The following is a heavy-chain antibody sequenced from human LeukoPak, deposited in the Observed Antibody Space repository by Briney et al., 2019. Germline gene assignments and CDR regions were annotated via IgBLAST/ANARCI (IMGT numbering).Heavy chain of an antibody. CDR1: GGSISSGSYY. CDR3: ARGTREDGYKPDGYSFYYMDV. Sequence: PSQTLSLTCTVSGGSISSGSYYWSWIRQPAGKGLEWIGRIYTSGSTNYNPSLKSRVTISVDTSKNQFSLKLSSVTAADTAVYYCARGTREDGYKPDGYSFYYMDVCGKGTTVTVSS. V-gene: IGHV4-61*02. J-gene: IGHJ6*03. D-gene: IGHD5-24*01. CDR2: IYTSGST.